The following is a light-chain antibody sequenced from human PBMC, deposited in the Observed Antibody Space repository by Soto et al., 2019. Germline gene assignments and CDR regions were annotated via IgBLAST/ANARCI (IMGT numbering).Light chain of an antibody. Sequence: QSVLTQPPSASGTPGQRVTISCSGSYSNFGSNIVNWYQHFPGTAPKLLIYNNNKRPSGVPDRFSASKSGTSVSLAISGLQCEDEAIYYCASWDDSLNDVLFGGGTKLTVL. CDR2: NNN. V-gene: IGLV1-44*01. CDR1: YSNFGSNI. J-gene: IGLJ2*01. CDR3: ASWDDSLNDVL.